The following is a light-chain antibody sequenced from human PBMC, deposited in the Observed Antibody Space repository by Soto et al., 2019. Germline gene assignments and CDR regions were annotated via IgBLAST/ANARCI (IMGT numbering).Light chain of an antibody. CDR3: QQYKDWPPLT. J-gene: IGKJ4*01. CDR1: QSVNIN. V-gene: IGKV3D-15*03. Sequence: EIVMTQSPVTLSASPGERVTLSCRASQSVNINLAWYQQRHGQAPRVLIYGASNRASGIPDKFSGSGSGTDFTLAISILEPDDFALYFCQQYKDWPPLTFGGGTSVEIK. CDR2: GAS.